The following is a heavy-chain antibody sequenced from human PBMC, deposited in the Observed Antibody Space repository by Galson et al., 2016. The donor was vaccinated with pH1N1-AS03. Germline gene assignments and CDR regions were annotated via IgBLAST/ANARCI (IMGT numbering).Heavy chain of an antibody. CDR2: ISYDESHR. D-gene: IGHD3-16*02. J-gene: IGHJ5*01. CDR1: GFTFSGYG. CDR3: AKDAMSGGIVVLYNWFDS. V-gene: IGHV3-30*18. Sequence: SLRLSCAVSGFTFSGYGMHWVRQAPGKGLEWVAVISYDESHRYYADPVKGRFTVSRDNSKNTLYMQMNSLRTEDTAVYYCAKDAMSGGIVVLYNWFDSWGPGTLVTVSS.